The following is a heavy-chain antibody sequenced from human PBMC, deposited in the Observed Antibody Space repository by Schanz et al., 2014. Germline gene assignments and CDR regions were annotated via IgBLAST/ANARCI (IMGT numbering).Heavy chain of an antibody. V-gene: IGHV1-3*04. Sequence: QVQLVQSGAEVKKPGASVKVSCPASGYTFAGHAVHWVRQAPGQGPEWVGWIHTGSGNTKYSQKFEGRVTITRDTSAGIVYMELSSLGSEDTAVFFSASGEARVTSSGVVIVPMDVWGKGTTVIVSS. CDR1: GYTFAGHA. J-gene: IGHJ6*03. CDR3: ASGEARVTSSGVVIVPMDV. CDR2: IHTGSGNT. D-gene: IGHD3-3*01.